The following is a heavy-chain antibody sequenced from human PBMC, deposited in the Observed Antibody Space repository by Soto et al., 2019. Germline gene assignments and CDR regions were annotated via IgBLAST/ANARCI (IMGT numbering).Heavy chain of an antibody. CDR2: IYSGGST. CDR3: ARDWGDYGMDV. Sequence: GSLRLSCAASGFTFSSNYMSWVRQAAGKGLEWVSFIYSGGSTYYADTVKVRFTISRDNSKNTLYLQMNSLRAEDTAVYYCARDWGDYGMDVWGQGTTVTVSS. V-gene: IGHV3-53*01. J-gene: IGHJ6*02. CDR1: GFTFSSNY. D-gene: IGHD3-10*01.